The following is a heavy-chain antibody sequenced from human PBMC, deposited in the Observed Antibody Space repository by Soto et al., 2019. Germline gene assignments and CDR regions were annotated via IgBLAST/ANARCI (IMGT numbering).Heavy chain of an antibody. CDR2: INHSGST. CDR1: GGSFSGYY. CDR3: ARNEQQLGGGIPEKRRETGFYP. J-gene: IGHJ5*01. V-gene: IGHV4-34*01. D-gene: IGHD6-13*01. Sequence: SETLSLTCAVYGGSFSGYYWSWIRQPPWKGLEWIGEINHSGSTNYNPSLKSRVTISVDTSKNQFSLKLSSVTAADTAVYYCARNEQQLGGGIPEKRRETGFYPWAQGTLVPVSS.